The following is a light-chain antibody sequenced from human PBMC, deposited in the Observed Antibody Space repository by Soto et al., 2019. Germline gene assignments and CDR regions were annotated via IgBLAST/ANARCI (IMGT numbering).Light chain of an antibody. J-gene: IGLJ1*01. CDR3: NSYTSKSTVV. V-gene: IGLV2-14*01. CDR1: SSDVGGYNY. Sequence: QSALTQPASVSGSPGQSITISCTGTSSDVGGYNYVSWYQQHPGKAPKLIFYEVSNRPSGVSNRFSGSKSGNTASLTISGLQAEDEADYYCNSYTSKSTVVFGTGTKLTVL. CDR2: EVS.